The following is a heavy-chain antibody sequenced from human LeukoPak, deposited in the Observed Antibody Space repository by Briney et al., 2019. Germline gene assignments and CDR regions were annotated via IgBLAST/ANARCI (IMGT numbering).Heavy chain of an antibody. D-gene: IGHD6-19*01. CDR1: GGSISSYY. CDR3: ARVSRTLELQWLVHRKAFDI. J-gene: IGHJ3*02. Sequence: SETLSLTCTVSGGSISSYYWSWIRQPPGEGLEWIGYIYYSGSTNYNPSLKSRVTISVDTSKNQFSLKLSSVTAADTAVYYCARVSRTLELQWLVHRKAFDIWGQGTMVTVSS. V-gene: IGHV4-59*01. CDR2: IYYSGST.